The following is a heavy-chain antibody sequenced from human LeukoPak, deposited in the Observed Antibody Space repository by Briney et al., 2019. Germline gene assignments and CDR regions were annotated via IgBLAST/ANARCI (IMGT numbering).Heavy chain of an antibody. V-gene: IGHV4-30-2*01. D-gene: IGHD3-22*01. CDR3: ARESMIVVSAFDI. CDR2: IYHSGST. CDR1: GFTFDDYA. Sequence: LRLSCAASGFTFDDYAMHWVRQAPGKGLEWIGYIYHSGSTYYNPSLKSRVTISVDRSKNQFSLKLSSVTAADTAVYYCARESMIVVSAFDIWGQGTMVTVSS. J-gene: IGHJ3*02.